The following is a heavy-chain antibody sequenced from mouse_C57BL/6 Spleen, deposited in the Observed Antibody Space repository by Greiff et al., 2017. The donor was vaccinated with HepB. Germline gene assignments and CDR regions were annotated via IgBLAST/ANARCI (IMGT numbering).Heavy chain of an antibody. CDR1: GYTFTSYW. J-gene: IGHJ1*03. V-gene: IGHV1-50*01. CDR2: IDPSDSYT. Sequence: VKLQQPGAELVKPGASVKLSCKASGYTFTSYWMQWVKQRPGQGLEWIGEIDPSDSYTNYNQKFKGKATLTVDTSSSTAYMQLSSLTSEDSAVYYCARKGYYGSSFWGTGTTVTVSS. CDR3: ARKGYYGSSF. D-gene: IGHD1-1*01.